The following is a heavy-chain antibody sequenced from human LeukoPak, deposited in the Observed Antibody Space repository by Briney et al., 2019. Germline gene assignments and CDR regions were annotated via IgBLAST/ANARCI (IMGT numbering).Heavy chain of an antibody. J-gene: IGHJ5*02. Sequence: PSETLSLTCTVPGGSINSYYWSWIRQPPGKGLEWIGYIYYSGSTNYNPSLKGRVTMSVDTSKNQFSLKLNSVTAADTAVYYCVRSGYYHSGVYNWWFDPWGQGTLVTVSS. CDR1: GGSINSYY. D-gene: IGHD3-22*01. CDR3: VRSGYYHSGVYNWWFDP. V-gene: IGHV4-59*01. CDR2: IYYSGST.